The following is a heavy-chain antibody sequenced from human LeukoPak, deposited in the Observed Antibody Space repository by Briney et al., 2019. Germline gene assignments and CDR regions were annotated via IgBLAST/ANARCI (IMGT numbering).Heavy chain of an antibody. CDR3: AKAPGGDCRSGDY. J-gene: IGHJ4*02. V-gene: IGHV3-30*02. D-gene: IGHD2-21*02. Sequence: GGSLRLSCAASGFTFSNYGMHWVRQAPGKGLEWVAFIRYDGTNKYYADSVKGRFTSSRDSSKNTLYLQMNSLRAEDTAVYYCAKAPGGDCRSGDYWGQGTLVTVSS. CDR2: IRYDGTNK. CDR1: GFTFSNYG.